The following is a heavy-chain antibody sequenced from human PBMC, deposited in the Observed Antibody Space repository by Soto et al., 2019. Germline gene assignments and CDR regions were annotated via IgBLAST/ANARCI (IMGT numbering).Heavy chain of an antibody. CDR1: GGTFSSYA. D-gene: IGHD4-17*01. Sequence: ASVKVSCKASGGTFSSYAISWVRQAPGQGLEWMGGIIPIFGTANYAQKLQGRVTITADKSTSTAYMELSSLRSEDTAVYYCASSRGLNDYGDYLDYWGQGTLVTVSS. CDR3: ASSRGLNDYGDYLDY. CDR2: IIPIFGTA. J-gene: IGHJ4*02. V-gene: IGHV1-69*06.